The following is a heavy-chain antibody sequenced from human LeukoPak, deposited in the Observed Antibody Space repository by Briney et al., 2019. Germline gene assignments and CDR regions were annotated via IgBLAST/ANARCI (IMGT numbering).Heavy chain of an antibody. CDR1: GFSFSDYS. CDR2: ISGSGDRT. Sequence: GGSLRLSCAASGFSFSDYSMNWVRQAPGKGLEWVSSISGSGDRTYYADSVNGRFTISRDNSKNTLYLQMNSLRAEDTAIYYCAKGGPYSSSWGGKFDHWGQGTLVTVSS. D-gene: IGHD6-13*01. V-gene: IGHV3-23*01. CDR3: AKGGPYSSSWGGKFDH. J-gene: IGHJ4*02.